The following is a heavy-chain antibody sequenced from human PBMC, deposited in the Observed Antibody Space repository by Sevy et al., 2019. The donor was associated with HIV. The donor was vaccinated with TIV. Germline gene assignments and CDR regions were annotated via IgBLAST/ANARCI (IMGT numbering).Heavy chain of an antibody. CDR2: IGTGGDT. D-gene: IGHD6-19*01. V-gene: IGHV3-13*01. J-gene: IGHJ4*02. CDR1: GFTFSYYD. Sequence: GGSLRLSCAASGFTFSYYDMHWVRQVTGKGLEWVSAIGTGGDTYYPDSVKGRFTISRENAKNSLYLQMDSLRAGDTGVYYCARGIRLEPGFDYWGQGTLVTVSS. CDR3: ARGIRLEPGFDY.